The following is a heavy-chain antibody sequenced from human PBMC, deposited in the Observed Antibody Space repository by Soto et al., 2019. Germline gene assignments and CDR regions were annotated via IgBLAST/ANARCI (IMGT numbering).Heavy chain of an antibody. Sequence: QVQLQESGPGLVKPSETLSLTRTVSGGSISSYYWSWIRQPPGKGLEWIGYIYYSGRTNYNPSLKSRVTISVDTSKNQFSLKLSSVTAADTAVYYCARDLGGKIAVDPYYFDYWGQGTLVTVSS. V-gene: IGHV4-59*01. J-gene: IGHJ4*02. CDR3: ARDLGGKIAVDPYYFDY. CDR2: IYYSGRT. D-gene: IGHD6-19*01. CDR1: GGSISSYY.